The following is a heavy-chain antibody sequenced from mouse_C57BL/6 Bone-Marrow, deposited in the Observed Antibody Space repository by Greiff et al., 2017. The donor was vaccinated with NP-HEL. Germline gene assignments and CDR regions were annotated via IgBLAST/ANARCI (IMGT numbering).Heavy chain of an antibody. Sequence: QVQLQQSGAELVRPGTSVKMSCKASGYTFTNYWIGWAKQRPGHGLEWIGDIYPGGGYTNYNEKFKGKATLTADKSSSTAYMQFSRLTSEDSAIYYCARWDYYGSRDAMDYWGQGTSVTVSS. CDR2: IYPGGGYT. CDR3: ARWDYYGSRDAMDY. D-gene: IGHD1-1*01. CDR1: GYTFTNYW. V-gene: IGHV1-63*01. J-gene: IGHJ4*01.